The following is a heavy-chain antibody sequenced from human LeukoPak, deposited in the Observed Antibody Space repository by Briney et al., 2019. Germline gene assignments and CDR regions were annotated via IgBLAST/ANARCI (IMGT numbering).Heavy chain of an antibody. V-gene: IGHV4-34*01. CDR1: GGSFSGYY. CDR3: ARGTDSSGWYDYYYYGMDV. D-gene: IGHD6-19*01. CDR2: INHSGSP. J-gene: IGHJ6*02. Sequence: SETLSLTCAVYGGSFSGYYWSWIRQPPGKGLEWIGEINHSGSPNYNPSLKSRVTISVDTSKNQFSLTLSSVTAADTAVYYCARGTDSSGWYDYYYYGMDVWGQGTTVTVSS.